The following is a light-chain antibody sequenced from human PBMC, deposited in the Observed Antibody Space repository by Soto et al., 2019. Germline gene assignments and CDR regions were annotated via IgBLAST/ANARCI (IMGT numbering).Light chain of an antibody. J-gene: IGKJ1*01. Sequence: EFVLTQSPSTLSLSPGAIATLSCRASQSVSSYLAWYQQKPGQAPRLLIYDASNRATGIPARFSGSGSGTEFTLTISSLQSDDSAIYYCQQFGDWPSFGLGTKVDI. CDR2: DAS. CDR3: QQFGDWPS. CDR1: QSVSSY. V-gene: IGKV3-11*01.